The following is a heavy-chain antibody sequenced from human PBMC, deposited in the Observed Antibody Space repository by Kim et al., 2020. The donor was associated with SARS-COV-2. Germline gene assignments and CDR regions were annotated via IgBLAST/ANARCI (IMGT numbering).Heavy chain of an antibody. CDR2: IRSSGDRI. CDR1: GFTFSSYE. CDR3: ATLWFGERLGVDF. Sequence: GGSLRLSCAASGFTFSSYEMNWVRQAPGKGLEWVSYIRSSGDRIFYADSVKGRFTITRDNAKNSLYLQMNSLRGEDKAGYYCATLWFGERLGVDFWGQGTTVTVSS. V-gene: IGHV3-48*03. D-gene: IGHD3-10*01. J-gene: IGHJ6*02.